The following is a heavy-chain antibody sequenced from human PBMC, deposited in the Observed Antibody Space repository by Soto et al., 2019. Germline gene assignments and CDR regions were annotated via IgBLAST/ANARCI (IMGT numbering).Heavy chain of an antibody. Sequence: EVQLVESGGGLVKPGGSLRLSCAASGFTFSSYSMNWVRQAPGKGLEWVSAISSSSSYIYYADSVKGRFTISRDNAKNSLYLQVNSLSAEDTAVYYCERDGIAAALDYWGQGTLVTVSS. CDR1: GFTFSSYS. CDR3: ERDGIAAALDY. D-gene: IGHD6-13*01. J-gene: IGHJ4*02. CDR2: ISSSSSYI. V-gene: IGHV3-21*01.